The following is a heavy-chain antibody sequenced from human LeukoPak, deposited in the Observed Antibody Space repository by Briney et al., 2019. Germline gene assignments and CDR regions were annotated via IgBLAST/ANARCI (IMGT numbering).Heavy chain of an antibody. CDR3: ARLIYCSGGNCNLGYFDY. J-gene: IGHJ4*02. D-gene: IGHD2-15*01. CDR1: GYSIGSGYY. CDR2: IHHSGST. V-gene: IGHV4-38-2*02. Sequence: PSETLSLTCTVSGYSIGSGYYWGWIRQPPGKGLEWIGSIHHSGSTYYNPSLKSRVTISVDTSKNLFSLNMSSVTAADTAVYYCARLIYCSGGNCNLGYFDYWGQGTLVTVSS.